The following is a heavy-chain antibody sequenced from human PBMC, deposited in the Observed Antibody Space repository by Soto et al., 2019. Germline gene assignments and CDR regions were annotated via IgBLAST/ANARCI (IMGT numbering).Heavy chain of an antibody. CDR3: ARDGAPIFGVVNPYYYYGMDV. Sequence: GESLKISCAASGFTVSNNYMSWVRQAPGKGLEWVSLIYSGGSTYYADSVKGRFTISRDSAKNSLYLQMNSLRAEDTAVYYCARDGAPIFGVVNPYYYYGMDVWGQGTTVTVSS. D-gene: IGHD3-3*01. J-gene: IGHJ6*02. V-gene: IGHV3-66*01. CDR2: IYSGGST. CDR1: GFTVSNNY.